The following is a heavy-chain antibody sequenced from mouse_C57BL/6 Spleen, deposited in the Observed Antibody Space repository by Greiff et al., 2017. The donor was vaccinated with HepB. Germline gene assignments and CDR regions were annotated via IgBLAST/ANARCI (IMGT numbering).Heavy chain of an antibody. CDR2: ISSGGDYI. CDR3: TRDGYPRFFAY. V-gene: IGHV5-9-1*02. CDR1: GFTFSSYA. Sequence: DVMLVESGEGLVKPGGSLKLSCAASGFTFSSYAMSWVRQTPEKRLEWVAYISSGGDYIYYADTVKGRFTISRDNARNTLYLQMSSLKSEDTAMYYCTRDGYPRFFAYWGQGTLVTVSA. D-gene: IGHD2-3*01. J-gene: IGHJ3*01.